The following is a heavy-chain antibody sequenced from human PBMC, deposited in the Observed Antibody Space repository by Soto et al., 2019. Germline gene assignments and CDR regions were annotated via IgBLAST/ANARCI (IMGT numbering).Heavy chain of an antibody. D-gene: IGHD3-22*01. J-gene: IGHJ4*02. Sequence: SVKVSCKASGFTFTSSAVQWVRQARGQRLEWIGWIVVGSGNTNYAQKFQERVTITRDMSTSTAYMELSSLRSEDTAVYYCAAVPGYYDSSGYSDYWGQRTLVTVSS. CDR3: AAVPGYYDSSGYSDY. CDR2: IVVGSGNT. CDR1: GFTFTSSA. V-gene: IGHV1-58*01.